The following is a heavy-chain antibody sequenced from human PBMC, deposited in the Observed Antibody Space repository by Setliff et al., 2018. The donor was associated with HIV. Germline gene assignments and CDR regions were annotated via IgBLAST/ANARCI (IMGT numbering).Heavy chain of an antibody. CDR2: LSGYNGWT. Sequence: ASVKVSCKASGYTFTSSGVSWVRQAPGQGLEWMGLLSGYNGWTKYPQKFQGRVTMTTDTSTSTVYMELTILTSDDTAVYYCARWVYDNSEGSYYHYMDVWGNGASVTVSS. CDR3: ARWVYDNSEGSYYHYMDV. J-gene: IGHJ6*03. D-gene: IGHD3-22*01. V-gene: IGHV1-18*01. CDR1: GYTFTSSG.